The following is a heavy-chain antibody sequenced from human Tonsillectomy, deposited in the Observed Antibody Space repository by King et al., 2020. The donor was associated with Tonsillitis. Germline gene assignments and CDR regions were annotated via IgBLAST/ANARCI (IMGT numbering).Heavy chain of an antibody. D-gene: IGHD5-24*01. J-gene: IGHJ4*02. V-gene: IGHV5-10-1*03. CDR3: ATIEMATVLGDY. CDR1: GYKFTSYW. Sequence: VPLVESGAEVKKPGESLTISCKGSGYKFTSYWITWVRQMPGKGLEWMGRIDPSDSYTNYSPSFQGHVTISADKSISTAYLQWSSLKASDTAIYYCATIEMATVLGDYWGQGTLVTVSS. CDR2: IDPSDSYT.